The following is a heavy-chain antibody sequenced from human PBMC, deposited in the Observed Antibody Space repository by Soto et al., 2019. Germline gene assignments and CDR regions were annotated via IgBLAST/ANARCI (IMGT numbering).Heavy chain of an antibody. CDR3: AKDQLRGVRGVITYYYGMDV. Sequence: QVQLVESGGGVVQPGRSLRLSCAASGFTFSSYGMHWVRHAPGKGLEWVAVISYDGSNKYYADSVKGRFTISRDNSKNTLYLQMNSLRAEDTAVYYCAKDQLRGVRGVITYYYGMDVWGQGTTATVSS. CDR1: GFTFSSYG. J-gene: IGHJ6*02. CDR2: ISYDGSNK. V-gene: IGHV3-30*18. D-gene: IGHD3-10*01.